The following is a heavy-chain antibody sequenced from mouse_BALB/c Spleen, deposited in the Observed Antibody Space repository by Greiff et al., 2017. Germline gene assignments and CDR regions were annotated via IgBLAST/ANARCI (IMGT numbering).Heavy chain of an antibody. V-gene: IGHV5-6-5*01. Sequence: EVKVVESGGGLVKPGGSLKLSCAASGFTFSSYAMPWVRQTPEKRLEWVASISSGGSTYYPDSVKGRFTISRDNARNILYLQMSSLRSEDTAMYYCARGVYGNYVFYAMDYWGQGTSVTVSS. J-gene: IGHJ4*01. CDR1: GFTFSSYA. D-gene: IGHD2-10*02. CDR2: ISSGGST. CDR3: ARGVYGNYVFYAMDY.